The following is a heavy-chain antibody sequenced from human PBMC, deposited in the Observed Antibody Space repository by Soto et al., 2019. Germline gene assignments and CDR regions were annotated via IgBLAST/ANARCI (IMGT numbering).Heavy chain of an antibody. CDR3: ARLSAAWFDP. D-gene: IGHD6-19*01. CDR2: IYHSGST. Sequence: QVQLQESGPGLVKPSEPLSLTCTVSGGSVSSGSYYWGWIRQPPGKGLEWIGYIYHSGSTNYNPSRKSRVTISVDTSKNQFSRSLTSVTAADTAVYYCARLSAAWFDPGGQGTLVTVAS. V-gene: IGHV4-61*01. CDR1: GGSVSSGSYY. J-gene: IGHJ5*02.